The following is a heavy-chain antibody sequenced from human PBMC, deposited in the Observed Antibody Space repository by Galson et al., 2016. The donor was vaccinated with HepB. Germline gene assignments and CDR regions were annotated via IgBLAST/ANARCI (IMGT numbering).Heavy chain of an antibody. CDR2: ISSRSNYI. Sequence: SLRLSCAASGFTFSTYSMNWVRQAPGKGLEWVSSISSRSNYILFADSVKGRFTISRDNSKNTVYLQMNSLRAEDTAKYYCANPGTYLLYWGQGTLVTVSS. CDR3: ANPGTYLLY. V-gene: IGHV3-21*04. J-gene: IGHJ4*02. CDR1: GFTFSTYS. D-gene: IGHD2-21*01.